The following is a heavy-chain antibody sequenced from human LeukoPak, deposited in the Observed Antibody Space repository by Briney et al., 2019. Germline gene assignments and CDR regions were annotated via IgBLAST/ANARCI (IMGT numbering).Heavy chain of an antibody. CDR2: ISPSGGST. CDR3: ARARGGSYYYNYMDV. J-gene: IGHJ6*03. V-gene: IGHV1-46*01. CDR1: GYTFTSNY. Sequence: GASVKVSCMPFGYTFTSNYMHWVPPAPGQGPEWMGVISPSGGSTTYAQKFQGRVTLTTNTSTSPAYMELRSLRSDDTAVYYCARARGGSYYYNYMDVWGKGTTVTVSS. D-gene: IGHD3-16*01.